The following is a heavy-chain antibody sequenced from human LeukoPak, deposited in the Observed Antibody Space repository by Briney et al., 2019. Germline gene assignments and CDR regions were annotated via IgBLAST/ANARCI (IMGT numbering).Heavy chain of an antibody. Sequence: GGSLRLSCAASGFTFDDFAMHWVRQAPGKGLEWVSLIGGDGASTFYADSVKGRFTISRDNSKNSLYLQMNSLRTEDTAFYYCAKDPHTSLQLERQSYYHYNMGVWGQGTTVTVSS. CDR3: AKDPHTSLQLERQSYYHYNMGV. V-gene: IGHV3-43*02. J-gene: IGHJ6*02. D-gene: IGHD1-1*01. CDR1: GFTFDDFA. CDR2: IGGDGAST.